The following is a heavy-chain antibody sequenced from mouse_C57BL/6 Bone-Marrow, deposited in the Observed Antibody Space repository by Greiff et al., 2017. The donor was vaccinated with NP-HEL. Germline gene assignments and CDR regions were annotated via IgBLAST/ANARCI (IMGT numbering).Heavy chain of an antibody. CDR1: GFNIKDDY. V-gene: IGHV14-4*01. J-gene: IGHJ2*01. CDR3: TTWDDLYYFDY. D-gene: IGHD4-1*01. CDR2: IDPENGDT. Sequence: LVESGAELVRPGASVKLSCTASGFNIKDDYMHWVKQRPEQGLEWIGWIDPENGDTEYASKFQGKATITADTSSNTAYLQLSSLTSEDTAVYYCTTWDDLYYFDYWGQGTTLTVSS.